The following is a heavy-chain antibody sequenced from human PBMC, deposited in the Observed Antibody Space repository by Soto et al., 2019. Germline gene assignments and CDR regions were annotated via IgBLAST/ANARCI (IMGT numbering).Heavy chain of an antibody. D-gene: IGHD2-8*01. CDR1: GGSVSSVSYY. J-gene: IGHJ4*02. Sequence: PSDTLSLTCTVSGGSVSSVSYYWSWIRQPPGKRLEWIGYISYSGSTNYNPSLKSRVTISIDTSKNQFSLKLTSVAVGKTAEYYCVRVYVLTVYVTRTPNKFDYWGQGTLVTVSS. CDR2: ISYSGST. CDR3: VRVYVLTVYVTRTPNKFDY. V-gene: IGHV4-61*01.